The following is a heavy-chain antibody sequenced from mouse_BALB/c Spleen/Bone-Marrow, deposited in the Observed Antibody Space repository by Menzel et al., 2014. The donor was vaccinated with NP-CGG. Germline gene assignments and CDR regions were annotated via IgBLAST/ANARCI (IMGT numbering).Heavy chain of an antibody. Sequence: VRLKESGGGLVKSGGSLKLSCAASGFTFSNYGMSWVRQTPEKRLEWVATISGGGSYTFYSDSVKGRFTISRDNAKNNLYLQLSSLRSEDTALYYCARHAYYDQTEVSFVYWGQGTLVTVSA. CDR2: ISGGGSYT. D-gene: IGHD2-4*01. CDR1: GFTFSNYG. V-gene: IGHV5-9-2*01. CDR3: ARHAYYDQTEVSFVY. J-gene: IGHJ3*01.